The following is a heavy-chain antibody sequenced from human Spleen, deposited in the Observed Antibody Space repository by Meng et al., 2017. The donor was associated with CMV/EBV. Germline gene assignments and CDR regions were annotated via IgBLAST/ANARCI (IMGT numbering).Heavy chain of an antibody. D-gene: IGHD3-22*01. CDR2: IRSKAHGGTT. Sequence: GGSLRLSCTASGFTFGDYAMSWVRQAPGKGLEWVGFIRSKAHGGTTEYAASVKGRFAISRDDSRTIAYLQMNSLKTDDTAVYYCTRDYRYYDTSDYWPYYFDYWGQRTLVTVSS. CDR1: GFTFGDYA. J-gene: IGHJ4*02. V-gene: IGHV3-49*04. CDR3: TRDYRYYDTSDYWPYYFDY.